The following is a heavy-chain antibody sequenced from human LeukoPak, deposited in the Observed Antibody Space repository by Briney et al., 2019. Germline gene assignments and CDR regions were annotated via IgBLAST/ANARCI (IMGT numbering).Heavy chain of an antibody. D-gene: IGHD2-2*01. Sequence: ASVKVSCKASGGTFSSYAISWVRQAPGQGLEWMGGIIPIFGTANYAQKFQGRVTITTDESTTTAYMELSSLRYEDTAVYYCARGVVAPASRGYYFDYWGQGTLVTVSS. CDR1: GGTFSSYA. V-gene: IGHV1-69*05. CDR2: IIPIFGTA. J-gene: IGHJ4*02. CDR3: ARGVVAPASRGYYFDY.